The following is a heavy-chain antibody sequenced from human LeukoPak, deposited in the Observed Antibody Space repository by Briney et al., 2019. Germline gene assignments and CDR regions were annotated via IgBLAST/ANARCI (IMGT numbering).Heavy chain of an antibody. V-gene: IGHV3-23*01. J-gene: IGHJ4*02. D-gene: IGHD6-19*01. CDR2: ISGSGGST. CDR1: GCTFSSYA. Sequence: GGSLRVSCAASGCTFSSYAMSWVRQAPGKGLEWVSAISGSGGSTYYADSVKGRFTISRDNSKNTLYLQMNSLRAEDTAVYYCARRSGIAVAGAFDYWGQGTLVTVSS. CDR3: ARRSGIAVAGAFDY.